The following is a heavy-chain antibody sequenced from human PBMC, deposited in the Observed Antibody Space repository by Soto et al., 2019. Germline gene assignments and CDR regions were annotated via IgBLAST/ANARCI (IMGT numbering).Heavy chain of an antibody. Sequence: TSETLSLTCTVSGGSISSGGYYWSWIRQHPGKGLERIGYIYYSGSTYYNPSLKSRVTISVDTSKNQFSLKLSSVTAADTAVYYCASLSDYTSWFDPWGQGTLVTVSS. J-gene: IGHJ5*02. CDR2: IYYSGST. V-gene: IGHV4-31*03. CDR3: ASLSDYTSWFDP. CDR1: GGSISSGGYY. D-gene: IGHD4-4*01.